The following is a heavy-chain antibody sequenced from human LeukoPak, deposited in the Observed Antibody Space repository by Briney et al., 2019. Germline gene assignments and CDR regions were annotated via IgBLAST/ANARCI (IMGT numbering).Heavy chain of an antibody. Sequence: GASVKVSCKASGCTFTGYYMHWVRRAPGQGLEWMGWINPNSGGTNYAQKFQGRVTMTRDTSISTAYMELSRLRSDDTAVYYCARFRATTEPHSDYWGQGTLVTVSS. CDR2: INPNSGGT. CDR1: GCTFTGYY. CDR3: ARFRATTEPHSDY. J-gene: IGHJ4*02. D-gene: IGHD1-26*01. V-gene: IGHV1-2*02.